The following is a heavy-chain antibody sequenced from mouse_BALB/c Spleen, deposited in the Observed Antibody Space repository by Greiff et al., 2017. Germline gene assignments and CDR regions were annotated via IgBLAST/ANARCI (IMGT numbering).Heavy chain of an antibody. CDR3: ATYGYFDV. D-gene: IGHD6-5*01. J-gene: IGHJ1*01. CDR2: IWAGGST. Sequence: VQLVESGPGLVAPSQCLSISCTASGFSLTSYGVHWVRQPPGKGLEWLGEIWAGGSTNYYSALMYRLSISKDNSKSQVFLNVDSLQTDDTAMYYCATYGYFDVWGAGTTVTVSS. V-gene: IGHV2-9*02. CDR1: GFSLTSYG.